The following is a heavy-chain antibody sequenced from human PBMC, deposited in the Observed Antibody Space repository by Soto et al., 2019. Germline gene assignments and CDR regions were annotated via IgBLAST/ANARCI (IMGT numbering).Heavy chain of an antibody. V-gene: IGHV4-59*01. CDR2: IHYSGTT. CDR1: GGYMRNYC. D-gene: IGHD6-13*01. Sequence: SVILSLSWTVFGGYMRNYCWTLIRQTPGKGLEWIGYIHYSGTTSFFPSYNPSLRSRVTISEDTSKNQFSLKLLSVTTADTAVYYCATWRGSSWFDYWGQGTQVTVSS. CDR3: ATWRGSSWFDY. J-gene: IGHJ4*02.